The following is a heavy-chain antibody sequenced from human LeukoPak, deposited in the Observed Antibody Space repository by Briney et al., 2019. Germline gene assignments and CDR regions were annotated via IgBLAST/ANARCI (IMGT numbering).Heavy chain of an antibody. V-gene: IGHV3-43*01. CDR3: TKEVRGSSWTGFDS. D-gene: IGHD6-13*01. J-gene: IGHJ4*02. Sequence: GGSLRLSCAASGFKFNDYSMRWVRQGPGKGLEWVSLINKGGDTTYYADSVKGRFTISRDNSKNSLYLQMNSLTIEDTALYYCTKEVRGSSWTGFDSWGQGTLVTVSS. CDR1: GFKFNDYS. CDR2: INKGGDTT.